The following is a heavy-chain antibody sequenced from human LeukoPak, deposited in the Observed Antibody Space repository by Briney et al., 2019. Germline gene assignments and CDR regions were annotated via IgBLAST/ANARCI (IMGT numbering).Heavy chain of an antibody. CDR2: IYYSGST. V-gene: IGHV4-59*01. CDR3: AXDGVXXXXLYSDL. J-gene: IGHJ2*01. Sequence: SETLSLTCIVSGGSISGYYWSWIRQPPGKGLEWIGSIYYSGSTXXXXXXXXXVIISVDTSKNQFSLSLISVTAADTAVYYCAXDGVXXXXLYSDLWGRGTLXTVSS. D-gene: IGHD3-3*01. CDR1: GGSISGYY.